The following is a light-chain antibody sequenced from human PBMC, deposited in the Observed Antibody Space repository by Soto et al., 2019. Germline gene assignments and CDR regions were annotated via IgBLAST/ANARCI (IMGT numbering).Light chain of an antibody. J-gene: IGKJ1*01. CDR2: WAS. Sequence: DIQLAQSPSTLSASVGDTVTITCRASQDITSRLAWYQQKPGQAPQLLIYWASRLQTGVPSRCSGSGSGTDFTLTISGLQPEDFATYYCQQSNRYPRTFGQGTKVEVK. V-gene: IGKV1-5*03. CDR1: QDITSR. CDR3: QQSNRYPRT.